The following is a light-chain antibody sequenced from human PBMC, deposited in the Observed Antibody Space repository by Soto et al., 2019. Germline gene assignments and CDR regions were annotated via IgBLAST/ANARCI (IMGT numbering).Light chain of an antibody. CDR1: SSNIGGNS. CDR2: XXN. CDR3: GSWDSSLSAYV. J-gene: IGLJ1*01. V-gene: IGLV1-51*01. Sequence: QSVLTQPPSVSAAPGQKVTISCSGSSSNIGGNSVSWYQQXXXXXXXXXXXXXNKRPSGIPDRFSGSKSGTSATLGITGFQTGDEADYYCGSWDSSLSAYVFGTGTKVTVL.